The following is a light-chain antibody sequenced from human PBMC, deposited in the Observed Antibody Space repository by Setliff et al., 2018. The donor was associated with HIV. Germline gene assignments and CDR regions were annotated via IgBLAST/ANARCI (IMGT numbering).Light chain of an antibody. CDR3: SSYTYYNTFV. CDR1: SSDVGDYNF. V-gene: IGLV2-14*01. J-gene: IGLJ1*01. Sequence: QSALTQPASVSGSPGQSITISCTGTSSDVGDYNFVSWCQQHPGKVPKLMIFEVNDRPSGVSHRFSGSKSGNTASLTISGLQAEDEADYYCSSYTYYNTFVFGTGTKVTVL. CDR2: EVN.